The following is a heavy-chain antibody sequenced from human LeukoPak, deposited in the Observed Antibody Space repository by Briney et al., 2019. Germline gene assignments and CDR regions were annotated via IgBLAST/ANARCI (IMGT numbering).Heavy chain of an antibody. CDR3: AREIGYDVGGAFDI. D-gene: IGHD5-12*01. Sequence: GAAVKVSCKASGYTFTSYGISWVRQAPGQGLEWMGCISAYNGNTNYAQKLQGRVTIHTDTSTSTAYMELRSLRSDDPAVYYCAREIGYDVGGAFDIWGQGTMVTVSS. J-gene: IGHJ3*02. CDR1: GYTFTSYG. V-gene: IGHV1-18*01. CDR2: ISAYNGNT.